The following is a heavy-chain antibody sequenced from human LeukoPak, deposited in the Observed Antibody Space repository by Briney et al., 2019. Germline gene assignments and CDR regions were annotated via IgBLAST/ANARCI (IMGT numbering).Heavy chain of an antibody. CDR1: GGSISSYY. CDR2: IYTSGST. V-gene: IGHV4-4*07. J-gene: IGHJ3*02. D-gene: IGHD3-22*01. Sequence: SETLSLTCTVSGGSISSYYWSWIRQPAGKGREWIGRIYTSGSTNYNPSLKSRVTMSVDTSKNQFSLKLSSVTAADTAVYYRARDVGSSGYYHVRGAFDIWGQGTMVTVSS. CDR3: ARDVGSSGYYHVRGAFDI.